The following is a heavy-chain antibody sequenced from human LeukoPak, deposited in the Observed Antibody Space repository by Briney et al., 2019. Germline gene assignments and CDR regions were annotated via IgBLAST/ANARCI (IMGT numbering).Heavy chain of an antibody. CDR1: GYSISSGYQ. J-gene: IGHJ5*02. D-gene: IGHD2-2*01. CDR3: ARDPRWLTPDCTSASCYENYFDP. V-gene: IGHV4-38-2*02. Sequence: SETLSLTCAVSGYSISSGYQWAWIRQPPGKTLEWIVSIYHSGSAHYNPSLKSRVTISVDRSNNQFSLRLSSVTAADTAVYYCARDPRWLTPDCTSASCYENYFDPWGQGTLVTVSS. CDR2: IYHSGSA.